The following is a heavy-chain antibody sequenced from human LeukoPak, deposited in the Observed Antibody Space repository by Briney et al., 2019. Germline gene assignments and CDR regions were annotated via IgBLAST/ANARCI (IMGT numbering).Heavy chain of an antibody. D-gene: IGHD3-22*01. Sequence: PGGSLRLSCAASGLTFSSYPMHWVRQAPGKGLEWVAVMSYDGSEKHYADPVKGRFTISRDNSKNTLYLQMSSLRAEDTAIYYCAREGNSGYYPYWGQGILVTVSS. CDR2: MSYDGSEK. J-gene: IGHJ4*02. CDR3: AREGNSGYYPY. V-gene: IGHV3-30-3*01. CDR1: GLTFSSYP.